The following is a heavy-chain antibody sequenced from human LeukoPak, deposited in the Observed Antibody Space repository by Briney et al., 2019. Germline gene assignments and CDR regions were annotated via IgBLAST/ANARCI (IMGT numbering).Heavy chain of an antibody. CDR2: ISSSGSTI. D-gene: IGHD4-23*01. V-gene: IGHV3-11*04. Sequence: PGGSLRLSCAASGFTFSDYYMSWIRQAPGKGLEWVSYISSSGSTIYYADSVKGRFTISRDNAKNSLYLQMNSLRAEDTAVYYCARVPYGGNSYYYYMDVWGKGTTVTVSS. CDR1: GFTFSDYY. CDR3: ARVPYGGNSYYYYMDV. J-gene: IGHJ6*03.